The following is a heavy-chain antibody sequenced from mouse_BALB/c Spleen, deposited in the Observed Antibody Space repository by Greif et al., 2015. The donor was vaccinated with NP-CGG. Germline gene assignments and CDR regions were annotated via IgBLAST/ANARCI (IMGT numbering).Heavy chain of an antibody. CDR1: GYTFTSYV. CDR3: ARTDYYGSSYVGYFDV. CDR2: INPYNDGT. J-gene: IGHJ1*01. D-gene: IGHD1-1*01. V-gene: IGHV1-14*01. Sequence: QLQQSGPELVKPGASVKMSCNASGYTFTSYVMHWVKQKPGQGLEWIGYINPYNDGTKYNEKFKGKATLTSDKSSSTAYMELSSLTSEDSAVYYCARTDYYGSSYVGYFDVWGAGTTVTVSS.